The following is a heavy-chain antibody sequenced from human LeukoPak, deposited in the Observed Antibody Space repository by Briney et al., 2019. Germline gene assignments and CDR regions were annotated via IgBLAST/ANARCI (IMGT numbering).Heavy chain of an antibody. CDR1: GGSISSSSYY. D-gene: IGHD6-13*01. V-gene: IGHV4-39*07. CDR2: IYHSGST. CDR3: ARSRLRRYSSSWYEAHRDY. Sequence: SETLSLTCTVSGGSISSSSYYWGWIRQPPGKGLEWIGSIYHSGSTYYNPSLKSRVTISVDTSKNQFSLKLSSVTAADTAVYYCARSRLRRYSSSWYEAHRDYWGQGTLVTVSS. J-gene: IGHJ4*02.